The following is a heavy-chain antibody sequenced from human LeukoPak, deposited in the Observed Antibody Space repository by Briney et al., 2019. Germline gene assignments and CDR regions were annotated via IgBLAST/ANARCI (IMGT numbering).Heavy chain of an antibody. D-gene: IGHD3-10*01. J-gene: IGHJ4*02. CDR2: INWNGGST. V-gene: IGHV3-20*01. CDR3: ARTYYYASDY. CDR1: GFTFDDYG. Sequence: GGSLRLSCAASGFTFDDYGMSWVRQAPGRGLEWVSGINWNGGSTGYADSVKGRFTISRDNAKNSLYLQMNSLRAEDTALYHCARTYYYASDYWGQGTLVTVSS.